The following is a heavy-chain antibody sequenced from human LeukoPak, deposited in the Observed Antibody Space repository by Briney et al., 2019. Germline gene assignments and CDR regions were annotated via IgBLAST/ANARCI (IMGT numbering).Heavy chain of an antibody. CDR1: GFTFSSYW. V-gene: IGHV3-74*01. J-gene: IGHJ4*02. D-gene: IGHD2-15*01. Sequence: GGSLRLSCAASGFTFSSYWMHWVRQAPGKGLVWVSRINSDGSSTSYADSVKGRFTISRDNAKNTLYLQMNSLRAEDTAVYYCAREEHGYCSGGSCYLSSFVCRGQGTLVTVSS. CDR2: INSDGSST. CDR3: AREEHGYCSGGSCYLSSFVC.